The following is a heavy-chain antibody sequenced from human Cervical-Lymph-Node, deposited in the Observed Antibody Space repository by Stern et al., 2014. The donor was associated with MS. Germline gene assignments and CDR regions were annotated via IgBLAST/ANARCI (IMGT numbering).Heavy chain of an antibody. J-gene: IGHJ4*02. CDR3: ARRGHGYMGIDY. V-gene: IGHV5-51*03. D-gene: IGHD1-1*01. CDR2: IYPGDAEN. Sequence: EVQLVESGAEVKKPGESLRISCEVSGYRFTNNWIGWVRQMPGKGLEWLGIIYPGDAENRYSPSFQGQVTILVDQCKTTAYLQWSSLKASDTAIYYCARRGHGYMGIDYWGQGTPVTVSS. CDR1: GYRFTNNW.